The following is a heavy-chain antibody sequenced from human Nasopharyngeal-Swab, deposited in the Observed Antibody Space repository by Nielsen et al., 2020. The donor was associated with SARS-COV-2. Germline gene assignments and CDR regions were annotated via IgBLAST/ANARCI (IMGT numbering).Heavy chain of an antibody. CDR2: INHSGST. D-gene: IGHD4-17*01. Sequence: SETLSLTCAVYGGSFSGYYWSWIRQPPGQGLEWIGEINHSGSTNYNPSLKSRVTISVDTSKNQFSLKLNSVTAADTAAYYCARASTVTTFFDLWGRGTLVTVSS. J-gene: IGHJ2*01. CDR1: GGSFSGYY. CDR3: ARASTVTTFFDL. V-gene: IGHV4-34*01.